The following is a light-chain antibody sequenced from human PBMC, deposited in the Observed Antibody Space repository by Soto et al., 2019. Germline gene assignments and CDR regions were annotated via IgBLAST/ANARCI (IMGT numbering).Light chain of an antibody. CDR3: QQYNTLPCT. V-gene: IGKV1-16*02. Sequence: DILMTQSPSSLSASVGDTVTITCRASQGISIYLAWFQRKPGKAPKSLIYASSILHSDVPSKFSGGGSGTEFTLTIRSLQPEDLATYYCQQYNTLPCTFGQGTKVQI. CDR1: QGISIY. J-gene: IGKJ1*01. CDR2: ASS.